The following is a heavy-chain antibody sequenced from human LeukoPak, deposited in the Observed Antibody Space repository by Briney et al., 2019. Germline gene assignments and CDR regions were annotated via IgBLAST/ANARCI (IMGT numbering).Heavy chain of an antibody. CDR1: GFTFSSYA. D-gene: IGHD4-17*01. J-gene: IGHJ4*02. CDR3: AKDANYGDYDY. CDR2: INGSGGST. V-gene: IGHV3-23*01. Sequence: GGSLRLSCAASGFTFSSYAMSWVRQAPGKGLGWVSHINGSGGSTYYADSVRGRFTISRDNSKNTLYLQMDSLRAEDTAVYYCAKDANYGDYDYWGQGTLVTVSS.